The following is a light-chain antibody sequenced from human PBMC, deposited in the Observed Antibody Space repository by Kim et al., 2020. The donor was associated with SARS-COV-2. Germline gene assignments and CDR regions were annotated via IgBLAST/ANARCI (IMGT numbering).Light chain of an antibody. V-gene: IGKV3D-15*01. J-gene: IGKJ2*01. CDR3: QQYHNWATPGYT. Sequence: EIVMSHSPATLSLSPGATATLSCRASQSVGSDLAWFQQRPGQAPRLLIYDASARASGVPARFTGSGSGADFSLSITNLQPEDFALYYCQQYHNWATPGYTFGQGTNL. CDR2: DAS. CDR1: QSVGSD.